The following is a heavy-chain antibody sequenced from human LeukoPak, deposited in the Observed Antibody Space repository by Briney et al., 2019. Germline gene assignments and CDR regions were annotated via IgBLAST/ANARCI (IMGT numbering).Heavy chain of an antibody. Sequence: GGSLRLSCAASGFTFSRYGMHWVRQAPGKGLEWVAFIRYDGSNKYYADSVKGRFTISRDNAKNSLYLQMNSLRAEDTAVYYCARSPPTIDGYYYGMDVWGQGTTVTVFS. V-gene: IGHV3-30*02. D-gene: IGHD3-9*01. J-gene: IGHJ6*02. CDR3: ARSPPTIDGYYYGMDV. CDR1: GFTFSRYG. CDR2: IRYDGSNK.